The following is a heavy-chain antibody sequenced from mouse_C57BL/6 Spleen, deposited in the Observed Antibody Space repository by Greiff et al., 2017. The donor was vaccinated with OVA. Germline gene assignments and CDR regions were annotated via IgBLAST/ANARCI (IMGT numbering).Heavy chain of an antibody. J-gene: IGHJ2*01. CDR3: AREGGGYFDY. CDR2: ISDGGSYT. CDR1: GFTFSSYA. V-gene: IGHV5-4*01. Sequence: EVMLVESGGGLVKPGGSLKLSCAASGFTFSSYAMSWVRQTPEKRLEWVATISDGGSYTYYPDNVKGRFTISRDNAKNNLYLQMSHLKSEDTAMYYCAREGGGYFDYWGQGTTLTVSS.